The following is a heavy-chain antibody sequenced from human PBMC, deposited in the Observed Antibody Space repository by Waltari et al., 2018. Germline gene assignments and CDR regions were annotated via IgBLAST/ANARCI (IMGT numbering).Heavy chain of an antibody. D-gene: IGHD6-19*01. Sequence: QVQLVQSGAEVKKPGSSVKVSCKASGGTFSSYAISWVRQAPGPGLEWMGGIIPIFGTANYAQKFQGRVTITADESTSTAYMELSSLRSEDTAVYYCARDLSIAVAGTPVNWFDPWGQGTLVTVSS. V-gene: IGHV1-69*12. CDR2: IIPIFGTA. J-gene: IGHJ5*02. CDR1: GGTFSSYA. CDR3: ARDLSIAVAGTPVNWFDP.